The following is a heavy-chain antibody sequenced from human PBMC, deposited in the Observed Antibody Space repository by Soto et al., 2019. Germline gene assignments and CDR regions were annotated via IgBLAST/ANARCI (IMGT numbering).Heavy chain of an antibody. CDR1: GFTFSSYG. Sequence: GGSLRLSCAASGFTFSSYGMHWVRQAPGKGLEWVAVISYDGSNKYYADSVKGRFTISRDNSKNTLYLQMNSLRAEDTAVYYCAKDLGGTSSIAARPVSSNLRYYYYAMDVWGQGTTVTVSS. CDR3: AKDLGGTSSIAARPVSSNLRYYYYAMDV. J-gene: IGHJ6*02. D-gene: IGHD6-6*01. V-gene: IGHV3-30*18. CDR2: ISYDGSNK.